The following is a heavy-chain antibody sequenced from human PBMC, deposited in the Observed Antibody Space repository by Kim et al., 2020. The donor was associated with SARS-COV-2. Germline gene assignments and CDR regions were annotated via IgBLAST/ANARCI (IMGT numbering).Heavy chain of an antibody. CDR1: GFTFDDYA. Sequence: GGSLRLSCAASGFTFDDYAMHWVRQAPGKGLEWVSGISWNSGSIGYADSVKGRFTISRDNAKNSLYLQMNSLRAEDTALYYCAKDIGYGSGGSYWYFDLWGRGTLVTVSS. V-gene: IGHV3-9*01. J-gene: IGHJ2*01. CDR2: ISWNSGSI. CDR3: AKDIGYGSGGSYWYFDL. D-gene: IGHD3-10*01.